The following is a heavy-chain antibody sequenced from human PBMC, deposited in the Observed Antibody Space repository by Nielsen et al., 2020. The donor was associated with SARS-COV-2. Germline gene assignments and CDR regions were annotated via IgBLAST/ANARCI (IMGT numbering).Heavy chain of an antibody. CDR3: ARHRVSVAARLLSRREYYFDY. V-gene: IGHV4-39*01. CDR1: GGSVSSSSFY. J-gene: IGHJ4*02. CDR2: IYYSGST. Sequence: SETLSLTCTVSGGSVSSSSFYWGWIRQPPGKGLEWIGSIYYSGSTYYNPSLKSRVTISVDTSKNQFSLKVTSVTAADTAVYYCARHRVSVAARLLSRREYYFDYWGQGTLVTVSS. D-gene: IGHD6-6*01.